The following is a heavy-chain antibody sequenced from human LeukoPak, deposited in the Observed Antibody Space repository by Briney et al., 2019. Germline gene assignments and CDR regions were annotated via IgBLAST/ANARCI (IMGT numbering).Heavy chain of an antibody. V-gene: IGHV3-23*01. CDR3: ANDYRSGSFHDF. J-gene: IGHJ4*02. CDR1: GFAFSSYA. CDR2: ISRRDDYS. D-gene: IGHD3-10*01. Sequence: GGSLRLSCAASGFAFSSYAMSWVRQPPGKGLEWVSVISRRDDYSYYADSVKGRFTISRDNSKNTLYLQMNTLRAEDTAVYYCANDYRSGSFHDFWGQGTLVTVSS.